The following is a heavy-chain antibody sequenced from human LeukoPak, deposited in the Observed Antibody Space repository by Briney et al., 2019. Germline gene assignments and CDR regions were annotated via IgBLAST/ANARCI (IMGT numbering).Heavy chain of an antibody. CDR3: ARERRTYYDILTGYPYYFDY. D-gene: IGHD3-9*01. Sequence: SETLSLTCTVSGGSISSGSYYWSWIRQPARKGLEWIGRIYTSGSTNYNPSLKIRVTISVDTSKNQFSLKLSSVTAADPAVYYCARERRTYYDILTGYPYYFDYWGQGTLVTVSS. CDR2: IYTSGST. J-gene: IGHJ4*02. V-gene: IGHV4-61*02. CDR1: GGSISSGSYY.